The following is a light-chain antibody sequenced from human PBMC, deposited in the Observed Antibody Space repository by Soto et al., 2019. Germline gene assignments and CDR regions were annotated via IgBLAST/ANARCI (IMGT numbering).Light chain of an antibody. J-gene: IGKJ4*01. Sequence: DIQVTQSPSTLSASVGDRVTITCRASQTISSWLAWYQQKPGRAPNLLIYKATNLESGVPSRFSGSGSGTEFTLTISRLQPDDFATYYCQQYSIFPLIFGGGTKVEIK. CDR3: QQYSIFPLI. CDR1: QTISSW. CDR2: KAT. V-gene: IGKV1-5*03.